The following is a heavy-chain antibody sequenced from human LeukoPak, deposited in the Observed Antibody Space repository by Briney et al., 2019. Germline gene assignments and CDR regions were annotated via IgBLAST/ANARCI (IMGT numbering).Heavy chain of an antibody. CDR1: GYTFTSYG. V-gene: IGHV1-18*01. J-gene: IGHJ3*02. CDR2: ISAYNGNT. Sequence: ASVKVSCKASGYTFTSYGISWVRQAPGQGLEWMGWISAYNGNTNYAQKLQGRVTMTTDTSTSTAYMELRSLRSDDTAVYYCARVPLGIAAIVDDAFDIWGQGTMVTVSS. CDR3: ARVPLGIAAIVDDAFDI. D-gene: IGHD6-25*01.